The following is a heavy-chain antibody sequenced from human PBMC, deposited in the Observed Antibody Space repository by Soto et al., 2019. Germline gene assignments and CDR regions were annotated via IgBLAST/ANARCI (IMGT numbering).Heavy chain of an antibody. CDR3: AKDRFGIVGPVDY. D-gene: IGHD1-26*01. CDR1: GLIFSAYA. V-gene: IGHV3-23*01. J-gene: IGHJ4*02. Sequence: GGSLRLSCAAFGLIFSAYAMSWVRQAPGKGLECVACISGSGGDTFYADSVKGRFTISRDNSKNTLSLHMNSLRVDDTAVYFCAKDRFGIVGPVDYWGQGTLVTVSS. CDR2: ISGSGGDT.